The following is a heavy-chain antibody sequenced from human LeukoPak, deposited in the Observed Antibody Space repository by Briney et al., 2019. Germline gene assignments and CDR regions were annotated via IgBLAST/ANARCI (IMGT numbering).Heavy chain of an antibody. D-gene: IGHD2-15*01. J-gene: IGHJ4*02. V-gene: IGHV4-34*01. CDR3: AREDVVVVAAGYYFDY. CDR1: GGSFSGYY. CDR2: IDHSGST. Sequence: SESLSLTCAVYGGSFSGYYWSWIRQPPGKGLEWIGEIDHSGSTNYNPSLKSRVTISVDTSKNQFSLKLSSVTAADTAVYYCAREDVVVVAAGYYFDYWGQGTLVTVSS.